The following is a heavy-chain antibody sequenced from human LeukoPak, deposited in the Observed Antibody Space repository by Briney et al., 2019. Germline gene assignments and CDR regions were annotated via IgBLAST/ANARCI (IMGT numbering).Heavy chain of an antibody. CDR2: IYYSGST. V-gene: IGHV4-59*12. CDR3: ARDSGGPNPDLYDY. J-gene: IGHJ4*02. CDR1: GGSISSYY. D-gene: IGHD4/OR15-4a*01. Sequence: SETLSLTCTVSGGSISSYYWSWIRQPPGKGLEWIGYIYYSGSTNYNPSLTSRVTISVDTSKNQFSLKLSSVTAADTAVYYCARDSGGPNPDLYDYWGQGTLVTVSS.